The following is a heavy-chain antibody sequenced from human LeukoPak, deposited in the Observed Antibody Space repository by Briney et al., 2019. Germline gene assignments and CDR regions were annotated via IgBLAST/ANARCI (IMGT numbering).Heavy chain of an antibody. D-gene: IGHD2-2*01. V-gene: IGHV4-4*07. CDR1: GGSISSYY. Sequence: PSETLSLTCTVAGGSISSYYWTWIRQPAGKGLEWIGHIQASGSTNYNPSLKSRLAMSVDTSKNQFSLKLSSVTAADTAVYYCARVGFCSSTSCSVFDYWGQGTLVTVSS. J-gene: IGHJ4*02. CDR2: IQASGST. CDR3: ARVGFCSSTSCSVFDY.